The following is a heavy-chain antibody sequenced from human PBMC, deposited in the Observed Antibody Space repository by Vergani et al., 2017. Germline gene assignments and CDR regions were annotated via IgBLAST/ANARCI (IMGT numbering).Heavy chain of an antibody. J-gene: IGHJ4*02. CDR3: ASQEWELYY. V-gene: IGHV3-23*01. CDR2: ISGRCDNT. CDR1: RFTFNNYA. D-gene: IGHD1-26*01. Sequence: EVQLLESGGGLVQPGGSLRLSCAASRFTFNNYAMTWVRQAPGKGLEWVSSISGRCDNTYYADSVKGRFTVSRDNSKNTLYLRMSSLRVDDTAVYYCASQEWELYYWGQGSLVTVSS.